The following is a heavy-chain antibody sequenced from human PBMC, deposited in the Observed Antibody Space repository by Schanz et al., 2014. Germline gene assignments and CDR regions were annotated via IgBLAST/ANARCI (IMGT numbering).Heavy chain of an antibody. J-gene: IGHJ3*01. V-gene: IGHV1-69*02. CDR1: GGTFSSDT. CDR2: IVPIAGIT. D-gene: IGHD2-8*02. CDR3: ATMWGYCTATACQILEVLDV. Sequence: QVQLVQSEAEVKKPGSSVKVSCKASGGTFSSDTFSWVRQAPGQGLEWMGRIVPIAGITNYAQRFQGRVAITADKSSDTAYMELSSLRSEDTAMYYCATMWGYCTATACQILEVLDVWGQGTMVTVSS.